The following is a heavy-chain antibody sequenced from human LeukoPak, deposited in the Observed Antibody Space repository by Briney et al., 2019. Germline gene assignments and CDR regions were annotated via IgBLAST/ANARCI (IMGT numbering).Heavy chain of an antibody. Sequence: GASMKVSCKASGYTFTSYGITWVRQAPGQGLEWMGWISGYNGETNYAQKLQGRVTMTTDTSTSTAYMELRSLRSDDTAVYYCARGELWFGETEDAFDFWGQGTMVTVSS. D-gene: IGHD3-10*01. V-gene: IGHV1-18*01. J-gene: IGHJ3*01. CDR1: GYTFTSYG. CDR3: ARGELWFGETEDAFDF. CDR2: ISGYNGET.